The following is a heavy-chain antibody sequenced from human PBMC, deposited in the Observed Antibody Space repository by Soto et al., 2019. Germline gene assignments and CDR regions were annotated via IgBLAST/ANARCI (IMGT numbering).Heavy chain of an antibody. CDR2: ISGSGGST. V-gene: IGHV3-23*01. J-gene: IGHJ4*02. CDR1: GFTFSSYA. CDR3: AKEAGISGYNPDY. D-gene: IGHD3-22*01. Sequence: GGSLRLSCAASGFTFSSYAMTWVRQAPGKGLEWISVISGSGGSTHYADSVKGRSTIARDNSKNTLYLQVSSLRAEDTAVYYCAKEAGISGYNPDYWGQGTQVTVSS.